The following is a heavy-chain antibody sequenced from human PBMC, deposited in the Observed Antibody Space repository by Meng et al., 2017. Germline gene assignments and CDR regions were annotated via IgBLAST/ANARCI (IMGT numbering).Heavy chain of an antibody. Sequence: RSGPARVTPPQTHSLSWPICDASVSSNRAGWNWISLSPSSGVEWLGRTYYRSKCYYDYAISVKGRIGVNADTSKNQFSLQLNSVTPEDTAVYYCARRVGTSRPFEYWGQGTLVTVSS. J-gene: IGHJ4*02. CDR2: TYYRSKCYY. V-gene: IGHV6-1*01. CDR1: DASVSSNRAG. CDR3: ARRVGTSRPFEY. D-gene: IGHD1-26*01.